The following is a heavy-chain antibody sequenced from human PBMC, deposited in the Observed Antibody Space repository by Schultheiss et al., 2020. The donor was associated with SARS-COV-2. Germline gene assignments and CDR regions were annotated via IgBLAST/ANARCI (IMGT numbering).Heavy chain of an antibody. V-gene: IGHV4-39*07. CDR2: IYHSGST. D-gene: IGHD7-27*01. J-gene: IGHJ2*01. Sequence: SQTLSLTCTVSGGSISSSSYYWGWIRQPPGKGLEWIGEIYHSGSTNYNPSLKSRVTISVDTSKNQFSLKLSSVTAADTAVYYCARDPGRTGDLSGWYFDLRGRGTLVTVSS. CDR1: GGSISSSSYY. CDR3: ARDPGRTGDLSGWYFDL.